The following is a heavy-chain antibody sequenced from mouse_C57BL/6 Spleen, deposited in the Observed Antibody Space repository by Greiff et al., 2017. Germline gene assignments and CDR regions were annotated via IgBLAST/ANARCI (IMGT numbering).Heavy chain of an antibody. CDR3: ARSRDGYPYYFDY. CDR2: INPSSGYT. J-gene: IGHJ2*01. D-gene: IGHD2-3*01. CDR1: GYTFTSYW. Sequence: VQRVESGAELAKPGASVKLSCKASGYTFTSYWMHWVKQRPGQGLEWIGYINPSSGYTKYNQKFKDKATLTADKSSSTAYMQLSSLTYEDSAVYYCARSRDGYPYYFDYWGQGTTLTVSS. V-gene: IGHV1-7*01.